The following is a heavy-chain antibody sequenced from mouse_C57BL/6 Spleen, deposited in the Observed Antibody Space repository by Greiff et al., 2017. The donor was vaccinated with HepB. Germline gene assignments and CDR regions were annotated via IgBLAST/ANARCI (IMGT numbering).Heavy chain of an antibody. V-gene: IGHV1-18*01. CDR3: ARSEDYDGLLRGGYYAMDY. CDR1: GYTFTDYN. D-gene: IGHD2-3*01. CDR2: INPNNGGT. Sequence: EVQLQQSGPELVKPGASVKIPCKASGYTFTDYNMDWVKQSHGKSLEWIGDINPNNGGTIYNQKFKGKATLTVDKSSSTAYMELRSLTSEDTAVYYCARSEDYDGLLRGGYYAMDYWGQGTSVTVSS. J-gene: IGHJ4*01.